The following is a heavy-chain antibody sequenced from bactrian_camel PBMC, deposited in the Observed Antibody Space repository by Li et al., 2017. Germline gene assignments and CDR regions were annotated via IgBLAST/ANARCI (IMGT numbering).Heavy chain of an antibody. J-gene: IGHJ6*01. D-gene: IGHD2*01. CDR3: AAERPGIGSGGHCYSVNIAAGGKPDFGY. Sequence: HVQLVESGGGSVQAGGSLRLSCAASGYTERRNYMGWFRQVPGKEREGVAAIYHYSGTTLYADSVKGRFTISHDSAAKTLYLQMNSLKPEDTAMYYCAAERPGIGSGGHCYSVNIAAGGKPDFGYWGQGTQVTVS. CDR1: GYTERRNY. V-gene: IGHV3-2*01. CDR2: IYHYSGTT.